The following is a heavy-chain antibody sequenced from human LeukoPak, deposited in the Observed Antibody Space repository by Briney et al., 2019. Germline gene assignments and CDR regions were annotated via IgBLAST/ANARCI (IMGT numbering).Heavy chain of an antibody. CDR1: GGTFSSYA. J-gene: IGHJ5*02. V-gene: IGHV1-69*05. CDR2: IIPIFGTA. Sequence: SVKVSCKASGGTFSSYAISWVRQAPGQGLEWMGRIIPIFGTANYAQKFQGRVTITTDESTSTAYMELSSLRSEDTAVYYCARGGYCSGGSCYFSWFDPWGQGTLVTVSS. CDR3: ARGGYCSGGSCYFSWFDP. D-gene: IGHD2-15*01.